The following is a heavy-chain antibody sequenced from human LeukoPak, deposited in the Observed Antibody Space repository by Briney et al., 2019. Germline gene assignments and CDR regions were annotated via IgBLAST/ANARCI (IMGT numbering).Heavy chain of an antibody. CDR3: ARDGEDIVVVPAANHYYYYYYMDV. J-gene: IGHJ6*03. D-gene: IGHD2-2*01. V-gene: IGHV4-59*12. CDR2: IYYSGST. Sequence: SETLSLTCTVSRGSMGSYYWSWIRQPPGKGLEWIGYIYYSGSTNYNPSLKSRVTMSVDTSKNQFSLKLSSVTAADTAVYYCARDGEDIVVVPAANHYYYYYYMDVWGKGTTVTVSS. CDR1: RGSMGSYY.